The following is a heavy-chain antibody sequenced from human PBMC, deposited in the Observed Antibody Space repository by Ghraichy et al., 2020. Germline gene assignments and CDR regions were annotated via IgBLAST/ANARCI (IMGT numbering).Heavy chain of an antibody. V-gene: IGHV3-13*01. Sequence: GGSLRLSCAASGFTFSSYDMHWVRQATGKGLEWVSAIGTAGDTYYPGSVKGRFTISRENAKNSLYLQMNSLRAGDTAVYYCARASGLNEGPSYYYGMDVWGQGTTVTVSS. J-gene: IGHJ6*02. CDR3: ARASGLNEGPSYYYGMDV. CDR1: GFTFSSYD. CDR2: IGTAGDT. D-gene: IGHD1-1*01.